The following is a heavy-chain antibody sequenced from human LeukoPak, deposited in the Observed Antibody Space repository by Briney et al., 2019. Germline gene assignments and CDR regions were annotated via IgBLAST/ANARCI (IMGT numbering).Heavy chain of an antibody. D-gene: IGHD3-22*01. V-gene: IGHV1-8*01. CDR1: GYTFISYD. J-gene: IGHJ3*02. CDR2: MNPNNDNT. Sequence: ASVKVSSKASGYTFISYDINWVRQATGQGLEWMGWMNPNNDNTGYAQKFQGRVTMTRNTSISTAYMELSSLRSEDTAVYYCARNDYYDSSGYSEVGDAFDIWGQGTMVTVSS. CDR3: ARNDYYDSSGYSEVGDAFDI.